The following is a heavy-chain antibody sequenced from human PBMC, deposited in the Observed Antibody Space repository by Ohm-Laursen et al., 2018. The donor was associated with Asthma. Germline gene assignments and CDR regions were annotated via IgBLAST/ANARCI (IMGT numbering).Heavy chain of an antibody. CDR2: GGSYYDGGLK. J-gene: IGHJ4*02. D-gene: IGHD3-3*01. Sequence: LRLSCAAPGFTFRSYAMHWVRQAPGKGLEWVAVGGSYYDGGLKYYADSVNGRFTVSRDDSKNTLYMQMNSLRPDDTAVYYCARDVMEWYLPAFDFWGQGTLVTVSS. V-gene: IGHV3-30-3*01. CDR1: GFTFRSYA. CDR3: ARDVMEWYLPAFDF.